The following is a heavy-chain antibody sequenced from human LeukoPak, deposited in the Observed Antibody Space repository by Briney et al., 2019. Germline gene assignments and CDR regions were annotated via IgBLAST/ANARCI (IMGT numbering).Heavy chain of an antibody. CDR1: GFTFDDYT. CDR3: AKDGGSTSWPDY. D-gene: IGHD6-13*01. Sequence: GGSLGLSCATSGFTFDDYTMNWARQPPGKGLEWVSLINWDGSSTYYADSVKGRFTISRDNSKNSLYLQMNSLRTEDTAMYYCAKDGGSTSWPDYWGQGTLVTVSS. J-gene: IGHJ4*02. V-gene: IGHV3-43*01. CDR2: INWDGSST.